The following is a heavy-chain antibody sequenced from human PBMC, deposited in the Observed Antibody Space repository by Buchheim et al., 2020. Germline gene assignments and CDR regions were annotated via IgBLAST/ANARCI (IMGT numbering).Heavy chain of an antibody. CDR2: ISYDGSNK. V-gene: IGHV3-30*18. Sequence: QVQLVESGGGVVQPGRSLRLSCAASGFTFSSYGMPWVRQAPGKGLEWVAVISYDGSNKYYADSVKGRFNISRANSTNTLYLQMNSLRAEDTAVYYCAKAWWGTVVTIDYWGQGTL. D-gene: IGHD4-23*01. CDR3: AKAWWGTVVTIDY. CDR1: GFTFSSYG. J-gene: IGHJ4*02.